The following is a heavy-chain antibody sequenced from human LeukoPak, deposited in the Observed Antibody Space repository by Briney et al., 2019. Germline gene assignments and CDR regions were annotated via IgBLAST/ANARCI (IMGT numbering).Heavy chain of an antibody. D-gene: IGHD3-22*01. Sequence: SETLSLTCTVSGGSISSGGYYWSWIRQHPGKGLEWIGYTYYSGSTYYNPSLKSRVTISVDTSKNQFSLKLSSVTAADTAVYYCARRPDSSGYYSFDYWGQGTLVTVSS. CDR2: TYYSGST. CDR3: ARRPDSSGYYSFDY. CDR1: GGSISSGGYY. V-gene: IGHV4-31*03. J-gene: IGHJ4*02.